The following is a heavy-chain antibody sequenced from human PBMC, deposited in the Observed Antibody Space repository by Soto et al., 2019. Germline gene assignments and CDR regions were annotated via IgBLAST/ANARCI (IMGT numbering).Heavy chain of an antibody. V-gene: IGHV3-21*01. J-gene: IGHJ4*02. CDR1: GFTFSSYS. D-gene: IGHD6-13*01. Sequence: EVQLVESGGGLVKPGGSLRLSCAASGFTFSSYSMNWVRQAPGKGLEWVSSISSSSSYIYYADSVKGRFTISRDNAKNSLYLQMNSLRAEDTAVYYCARDTAAAGRGGCGYWGQGTLVTVSS. CDR3: ARDTAAAGRGGCGY. CDR2: ISSSSSYI.